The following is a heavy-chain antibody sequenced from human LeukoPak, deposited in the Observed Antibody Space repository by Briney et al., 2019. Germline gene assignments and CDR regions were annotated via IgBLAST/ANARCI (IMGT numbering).Heavy chain of an antibody. V-gene: IGHV4-4*09. D-gene: IGHD2-21*01. CDR3: ARRIVAGAPNSHWFDP. CDR1: GGPIDSYY. J-gene: IGHJ5*02. Sequence: SETLSLTCTVSGGPIDSYYWSWIRLPPGKGLEWIGYIYPSGGTHYNPSLLSRVSMSVDPSKIQFSLKVRSATAADTAVYFCARRIVAGAPNSHWFDPWGQGTLVTVSS. CDR2: IYPSGGT.